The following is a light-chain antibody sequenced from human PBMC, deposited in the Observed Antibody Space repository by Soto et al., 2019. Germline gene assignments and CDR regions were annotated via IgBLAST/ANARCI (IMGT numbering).Light chain of an antibody. CDR2: KAS. J-gene: IGKJ2*03. Sequence: ELVLTQSPGTLSLSPGERATLSCRASQTVSSDFLAWYQQKPGQAPRLLIYKASGRATGVPDRFSGSGSGTDFTLTITRLEPEDFAVYYCQQYGSSPPYSFGQGTKLEIK. V-gene: IGKV3-20*01. CDR1: QTVSSDF. CDR3: QQYGSSPPYS.